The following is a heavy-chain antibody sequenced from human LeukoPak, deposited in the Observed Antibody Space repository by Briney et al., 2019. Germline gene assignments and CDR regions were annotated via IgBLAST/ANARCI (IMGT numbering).Heavy chain of an antibody. Sequence: SETLSLTCTVSGDSISSYYWSWIRQPPGKGLEWIGYIYYSGSTNYNPSLKSRVTISVDTSKNQFSLKLSSVTAADTAVYCCVVVVPAEGWFDPWGQGTLVTVSS. CDR1: GDSISSYY. CDR2: IYYSGST. V-gene: IGHV4-59*01. J-gene: IGHJ5*02. CDR3: VVVVPAEGWFDP. D-gene: IGHD2-2*01.